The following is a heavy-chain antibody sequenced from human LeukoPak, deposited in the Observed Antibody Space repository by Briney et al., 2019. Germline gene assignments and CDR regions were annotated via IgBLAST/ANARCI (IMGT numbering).Heavy chain of an antibody. Sequence: TSSETLSLTCTVPGGPLSSYYWRWIRQPPGKGLEWIGYIYYSESTNYNPSLKSRFTISVDTSENEFPLQVSSVTAAHTAVYYCGRAFTDYYDSSGYYGWAFDIWGEGTTVTVSS. J-gene: IGHJ3*02. D-gene: IGHD3-22*01. CDR1: GGPLSSYY. CDR3: GRAFTDYYDSSGYYGWAFDI. CDR2: IYYSEST. V-gene: IGHV4-59*12.